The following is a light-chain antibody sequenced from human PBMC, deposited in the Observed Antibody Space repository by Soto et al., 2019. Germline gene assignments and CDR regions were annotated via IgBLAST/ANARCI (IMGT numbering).Light chain of an antibody. CDR2: AAS. CDR1: QNINSY. J-gene: IGKJ4*01. Sequence: DIQMTQSPSSLSASVGDRVTITCRASQNINSYLNWYQQKPGTAPKLLIYAASSLQSGVPSRFSGSGSGTDFTLTISNLQPEDFATYYFQQSYNTPRTFGGGAKVECK. CDR3: QQSYNTPRT. V-gene: IGKV1-39*01.